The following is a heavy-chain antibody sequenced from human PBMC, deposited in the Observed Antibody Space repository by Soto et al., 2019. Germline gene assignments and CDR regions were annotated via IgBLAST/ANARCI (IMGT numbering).Heavy chain of an antibody. V-gene: IGHV4-39*01. Sequence: SETLSLTCTVSGGSISNSSYLWGWIRQPPGNGLQWIGSVSYSGTTYYNPSLKSRVIIAVDTSKTQSSLRLNAVTAADTALYNCSRIALSAPITVFDYWGQGALV. D-gene: IGHD6-13*01. CDR1: GGSISNSSYL. J-gene: IGHJ4*02. CDR2: VSYSGTT. CDR3: SRIALSAPITVFDY.